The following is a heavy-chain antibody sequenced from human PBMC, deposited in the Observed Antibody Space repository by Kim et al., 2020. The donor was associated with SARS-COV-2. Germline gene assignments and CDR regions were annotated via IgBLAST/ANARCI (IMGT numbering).Heavy chain of an antibody. CDR3: ARDSQVVINADRYYYGLDV. D-gene: IGHD3-22*01. V-gene: IGHV3-48*03. CDR2: ISSSGSTI. Sequence: GGSLRLSCAASGFRFSSYEINWVRQAPGKGLEWVSYISSSGSTIYYADSVKGRFTISRDNAKNSLYLQMNSLRAEDTAVYYCARDSQVVINADRYYYGLDVWGQGTTVTVSS. J-gene: IGHJ6*02. CDR1: GFRFSSYE.